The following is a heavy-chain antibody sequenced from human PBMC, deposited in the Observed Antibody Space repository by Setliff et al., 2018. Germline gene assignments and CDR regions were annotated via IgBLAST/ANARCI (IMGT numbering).Heavy chain of an antibody. CDR2: VYYSATA. J-gene: IGHJ6*03. CDR1: GGSFTPYY. CDR3: ATRKSSGRLYYMDV. V-gene: IGHV4-59*08. D-gene: IGHD1-26*01. Sequence: PSETLSLTCTVSGGSFTPYYLSWIRQPPGKGLEWIGYVYYSATAYYNPSLKSGVTIIENTSKNQFSLRLSSVTAADTAVDYCATRKSSGRLYYMDVWGKGTTVTVSS.